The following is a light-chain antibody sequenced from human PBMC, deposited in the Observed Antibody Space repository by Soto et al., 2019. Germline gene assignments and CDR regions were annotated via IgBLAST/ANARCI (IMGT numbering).Light chain of an antibody. V-gene: IGLV2-8*01. CDR1: SSDVGDYNY. Sequence: QSALTQLPSASGSPGQSVTISCTGTSSDVGDYNYVSWYQQHPGKAPKLVIYEVSKRPSGVPDRFSGSKSGNTASLTVSGLQAEDEADYYCSSYAGSNNYVFGTGTKLTVL. CDR2: EVS. CDR3: SSYAGSNNYV. J-gene: IGLJ1*01.